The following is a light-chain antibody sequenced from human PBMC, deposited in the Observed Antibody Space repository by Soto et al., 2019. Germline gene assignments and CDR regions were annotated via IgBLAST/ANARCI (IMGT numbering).Light chain of an antibody. Sequence: QPVLTQSPSASAYLGASVKLTCTLSSGHSSYAIARHQQQPEKGPRYLMKLNSDGSHSKGDGIPDRFSGSSAGAERYLTNSSLQSEEEADYYCQTLGTGIRVFGGGTKRTVL. V-gene: IGLV4-69*01. J-gene: IGLJ3*02. CDR2: LNSDGSH. CDR3: QTLGTGIRV. CDR1: SGHSSYA.